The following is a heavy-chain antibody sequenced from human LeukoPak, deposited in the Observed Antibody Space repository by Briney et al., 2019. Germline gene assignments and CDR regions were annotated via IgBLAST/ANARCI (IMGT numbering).Heavy chain of an antibody. V-gene: IGHV1-2*02. CDR3: ARQGSNSSGWYPVDD. Sequence: GASVNVSCKTSGYTFTAYYIHWLRQAPGQGLEWMGWMNPNSGGTKYAQTFQGRVTLTRDTSISTAYLELSSLTSDDTAVYFCARQGSNSSGWYPVDDWGQGTLVTVSS. D-gene: IGHD6-19*01. CDR2: MNPNSGGT. J-gene: IGHJ4*02. CDR1: GYTFTAYY.